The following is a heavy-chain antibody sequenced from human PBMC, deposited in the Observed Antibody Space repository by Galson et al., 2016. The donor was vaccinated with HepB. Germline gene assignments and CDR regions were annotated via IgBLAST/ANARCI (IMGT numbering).Heavy chain of an antibody. V-gene: IGHV3-21*01. J-gene: IGHJ4*02. D-gene: IGHD4-17*01. CDR2: VSSNSNNK. CDR1: GFTFSSYS. CDR3: ARAVSWDYGDYAGY. Sequence: SLRLSCAASGFTFSSYSMHWVRQAPGKGLEWVTVVSSNSNNKYYADSVKGRFTVSRDNAKNTLYLQMNSLRAEDTAVYYCARAVSWDYGDYAGYWGQGTLVTVSS.